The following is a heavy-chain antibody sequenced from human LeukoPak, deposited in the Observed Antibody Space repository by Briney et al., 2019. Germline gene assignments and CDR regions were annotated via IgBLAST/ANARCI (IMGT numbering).Heavy chain of an antibody. CDR2: ISGSGGST. J-gene: IGHJ4*02. CDR1: GFTFSSYA. D-gene: IGHD1-26*01. V-gene: IGHV3-23*01. Sequence: GGSLRLSCAASGFTFSSYAMSWVRQAPGKGLEWVSAISGSGGSTYYADSVKGRFTISRDNAKNSLYLQMNSLRAEDTAVYYCARGSNSGSYQGYFDYWGQGTLVTVSS. CDR3: ARGSNSGSYQGYFDY.